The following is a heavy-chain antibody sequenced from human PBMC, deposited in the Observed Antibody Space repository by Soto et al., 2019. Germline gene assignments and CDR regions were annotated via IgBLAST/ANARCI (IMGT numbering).Heavy chain of an antibody. D-gene: IGHD6-6*01. Sequence: QVQLVQSGAEVKKPGASVKVSCKASGYTFTSYGISWVRQAPGQGLEWMGWISAYNGNTNHAQKLQGRGTMTRDTSTSTAYTEMTSLGSDDTAVYYCASGRIAARSTFAYWGQRTRVQVSS. CDR1: GYTFTSYG. V-gene: IGHV1-18*01. CDR3: ASGRIAARSTFAY. CDR2: ISAYNGNT. J-gene: IGHJ4*02.